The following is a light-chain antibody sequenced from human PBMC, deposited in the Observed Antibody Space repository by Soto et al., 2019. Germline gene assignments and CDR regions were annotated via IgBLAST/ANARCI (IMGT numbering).Light chain of an antibody. CDR1: QSVVYSSNNKNY. CDR3: QPYYSTSWT. CDR2: WAY. J-gene: IGKJ1*01. Sequence: DIVMTQSPDSLAVSLGEVATINCKSSQSVVYSSNNKNYLAWYQQKPGQPPKLLIYWAYTRESGVTDRFSGSGSGTDFTLTISSLQAEDVAVYYCQPYYSTSWTVGQGTKVEIK. V-gene: IGKV4-1*01.